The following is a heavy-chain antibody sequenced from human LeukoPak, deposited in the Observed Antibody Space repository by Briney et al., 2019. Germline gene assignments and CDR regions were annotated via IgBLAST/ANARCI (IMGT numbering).Heavy chain of an antibody. CDR2: IYSGGST. CDR1: GFTVSSDY. V-gene: IGHV3-53*01. J-gene: IGHJ4*02. D-gene: IGHD3-16*01. CDR3: AREAFGY. Sequence: PGGSLRLSCAASGFTVSSDYMSWVRQAPGQGLEWISIIYSGGSTYYTDSVKGRFTISRDNSKSTLYLQMNSLRAEDTAVYYCAREAFGYWGQGTLVTVSS.